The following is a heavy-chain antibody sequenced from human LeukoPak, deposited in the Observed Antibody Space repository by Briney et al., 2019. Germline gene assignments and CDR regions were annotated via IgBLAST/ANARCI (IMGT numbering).Heavy chain of an antibody. V-gene: IGHV4-4*07. CDR3: ARDKAKLLWFGELENDAFDI. J-gene: IGHJ3*02. CDR2: IYTSGST. Sequence: PSETLSLTCTVSGGSISSYYWSWIRQPAGKGLEWIGRIYTSGSTNYNPSLKSRVTMSVDTSKNQFSLKLSSVTAADTAVYYCARDKAKLLWFGELENDAFDIWGQGTMVTVSS. CDR1: GGSISSYY. D-gene: IGHD3-10*01.